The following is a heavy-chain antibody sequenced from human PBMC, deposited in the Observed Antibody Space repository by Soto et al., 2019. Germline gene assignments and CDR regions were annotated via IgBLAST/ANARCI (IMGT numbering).Heavy chain of an antibody. CDR3: AREAFLDVVVPAATYYYYYYYMDV. CDR1: GGTFSSYT. CDR2: IIPILGIA. J-gene: IGHJ6*03. Sequence: QVQLVQSGAEVKKPGSSVKVSCKASGGTFSSYTISWVRQAPGQGLEWMGRIIPILGIANYAQKFQGRVTITADKSTSTAYMELSSLRSEDTAVYYCAREAFLDVVVPAATYYYYYYYMDVWGKGTTVTVSS. D-gene: IGHD2-2*01. V-gene: IGHV1-69*08.